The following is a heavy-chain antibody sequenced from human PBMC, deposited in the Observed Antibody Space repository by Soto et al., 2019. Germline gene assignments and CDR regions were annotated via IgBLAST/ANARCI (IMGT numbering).Heavy chain of an antibody. CDR3: AGRPDGYYDVGMAV. CDR2: MNPNSGNT. Sequence: QVQLVQSGAEVKKPGASVKVSCKASGYTFTSYDINWVRQATGQGLEWMGWMNPNSGNTGYAQKFQGRVTQTRNTSMTTAYMELSSLRSEDTAVYYCAGRPDGYYDVGMAVWGQGTTVTVSS. CDR1: GYTFTSYD. V-gene: IGHV1-8*01. J-gene: IGHJ6*02.